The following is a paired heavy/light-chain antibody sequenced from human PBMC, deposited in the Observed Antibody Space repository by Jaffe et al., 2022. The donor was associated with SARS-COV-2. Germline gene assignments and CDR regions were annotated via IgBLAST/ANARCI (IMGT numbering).Light chain of an antibody. Sequence: IQMTQSPSTLSASVGDRVTLTCRATQNIDSWVAWYQQKPGKAPKLLIYKASSLESGVPSRFSGSGSGTDFTLTISSLQPDDFATYYCQQYHSLWTFGHGTKVETK. CDR3: QQYHSLWT. CDR2: KAS. V-gene: IGKV1-5*03. CDR1: QNIDSW. J-gene: IGKJ1*01.
Heavy chain of an antibody. J-gene: IGHJ4*02. V-gene: IGHV3-23*01. CDR3: ARDPPGVFSDFGNFVGFWDS. Sequence: EVQLLESGGGLVQPGGSLRLSCAASGFTFRSFAMSWVRQAPGRGLEWVAAIHGGGSGAYYADSVTGRFTISRDNSKNTMYLQMESLRAEDTALYYCARDPPGVFSDFGNFVGFWDSWGQGTLVTVSA. CDR1: GFTFRSFA. CDR2: IHGGGSGA. D-gene: IGHD4-17*01.